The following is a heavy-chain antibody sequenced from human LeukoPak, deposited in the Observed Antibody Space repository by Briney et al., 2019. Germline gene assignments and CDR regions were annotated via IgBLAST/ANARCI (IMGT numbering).Heavy chain of an antibody. CDR3: AYSNHGYFDWSINWFDP. D-gene: IGHD3-9*01. CDR1: GFSLTTSGVG. Sequence: SGPTLVNPTQTLTLTCTFSGFSLTTSGVGVGWIRQPPGKALEWLALIYWDDGKHYSPSLESRLIITKDTSKNQVVLRMTNMDPVDTATYYCAYSNHGYFDWSINWFDPWGQGTLVTVSS. CDR2: IYWDDGK. J-gene: IGHJ5*02. V-gene: IGHV2-5*02.